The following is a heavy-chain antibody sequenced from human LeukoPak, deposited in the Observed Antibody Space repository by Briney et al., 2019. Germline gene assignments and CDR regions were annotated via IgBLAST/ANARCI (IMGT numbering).Heavy chain of an antibody. V-gene: IGHV3-43D*03. J-gene: IGHJ4*02. CDR2: ISWDGGST. Sequence: PGGSLRLSCAASGFTFDDYAMHWVRQAPGKGLEWVSLISWDGGSTYYADSVKGRFTISRDNCKNSLYLQMNSLRAEDTALYYCAKDEGRLGELSPMDYWGQGTLVTVSS. CDR3: AKDEGRLGELSPMDY. CDR1: GFTFDDYA. D-gene: IGHD3-16*02.